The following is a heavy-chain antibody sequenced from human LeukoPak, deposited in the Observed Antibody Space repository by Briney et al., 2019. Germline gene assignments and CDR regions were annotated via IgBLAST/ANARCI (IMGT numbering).Heavy chain of an antibody. Sequence: ASVKVSCKASGYTFTGYYMHWVRQAPGRGLEWMGWINPNSGGTNYAQKFQGRVTMTRDTSISTAYMELSRLRSDDTAVYYCASRSYSSSDPLDYWGQGTLVTVSS. V-gene: IGHV1-2*02. CDR1: GYTFTGYY. CDR2: INPNSGGT. J-gene: IGHJ4*02. CDR3: ASRSYSSSDPLDY. D-gene: IGHD6-6*01.